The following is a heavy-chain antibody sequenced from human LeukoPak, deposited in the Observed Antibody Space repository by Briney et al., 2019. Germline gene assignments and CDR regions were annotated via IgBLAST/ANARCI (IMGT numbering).Heavy chain of an antibody. Sequence: SETLSLTCTVSGGSISTYYWSWIRQPPGKGLEWIGYIYYSGSTNYSPSLKSRVTIPVDTSKNHFSLNLSSVTAADTAVYYCARDKEMATFDYWGQGTLVTVSS. CDR1: GGSISTYY. D-gene: IGHD5-24*01. CDR3: ARDKEMATFDY. V-gene: IGHV4-59*01. CDR2: IYYSGST. J-gene: IGHJ4*02.